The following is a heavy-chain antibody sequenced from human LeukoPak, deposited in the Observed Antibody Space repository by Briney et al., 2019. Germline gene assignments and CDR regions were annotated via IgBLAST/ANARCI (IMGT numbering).Heavy chain of an antibody. J-gene: IGHJ4*02. CDR1: GFTFSSYE. Sequence: GGSLSLSCAASGFTFSSYELNWVSQAPGKGLEWVSCISSSGSTIYYTDSVKGRFTISRDNAKNSLYLQMNSLRAEDTAVYYCARVGGNWSPDYWGQGTLVTVSS. CDR3: ARVGGNWSPDY. CDR2: ISSSGSTI. V-gene: IGHV3-48*03.